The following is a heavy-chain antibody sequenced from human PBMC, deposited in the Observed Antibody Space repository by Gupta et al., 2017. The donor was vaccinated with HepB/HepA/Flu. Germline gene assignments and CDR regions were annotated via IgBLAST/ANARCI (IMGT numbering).Heavy chain of an antibody. CDR2: FDFEAGET. Sequence: QVQLIQSGAEVKKPGASVRLSCKVSGYTLSELSMQWVRQAPGKGLEWMGGFDFEAGETIYAQNFQGRVTMTEDRSADTAYMEFSSLTYEDTAVYYCATDPGRYFDWSSNYWGQGTLVSVSS. CDR1: GYTLSELS. CDR3: ATDPGRYFDWSSNY. V-gene: IGHV1-24*01. J-gene: IGHJ4*02. D-gene: IGHD3-9*01.